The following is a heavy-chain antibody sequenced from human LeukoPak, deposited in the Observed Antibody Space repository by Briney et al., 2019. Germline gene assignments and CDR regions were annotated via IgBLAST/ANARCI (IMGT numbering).Heavy chain of an antibody. CDR3: ARPLIPGIAAARDY. D-gene: IGHD6-13*01. Sequence: SETLSLTCTVSGGSISSSSYYWGWIRQPPGKGLEWIGSIYYSGSTYYNPSLKSRVTISVDTSKNQFSLKLSSVTAADTAVYYCARPLIPGIAAARDYWGQGTLVTVSS. J-gene: IGHJ4*02. CDR2: IYYSGST. CDR1: GGSISSSSYY. V-gene: IGHV4-39*01.